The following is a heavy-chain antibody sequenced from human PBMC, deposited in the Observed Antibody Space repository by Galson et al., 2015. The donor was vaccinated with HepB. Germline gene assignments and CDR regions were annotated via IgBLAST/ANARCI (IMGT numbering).Heavy chain of an antibody. V-gene: IGHV1-2*05. CDR3: ARSIIGYYDSSGYYRYYYGMDV. Sequence: SVKVSCKASGYTFTGYYMHWVRQAPGQGLEWMGRINPNSGGTNYAQKFQGGVTMTRDTSISTAYMELSRLRSDDTVVYYCARSIIGYYDSSGYYRYYYGMDVWGQGTTVTVSS. D-gene: IGHD3-22*01. CDR2: INPNSGGT. J-gene: IGHJ6*02. CDR1: GYTFTGYY.